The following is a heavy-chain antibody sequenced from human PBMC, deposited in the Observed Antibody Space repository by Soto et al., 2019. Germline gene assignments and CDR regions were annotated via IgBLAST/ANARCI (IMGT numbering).Heavy chain of an antibody. D-gene: IGHD6-19*01. CDR2: INPSGGST. CDR3: ARGVAVAGNWFDP. J-gene: IGHJ5*02. V-gene: IGHV1-46*01. Sequence: QVQLVQSGAEVKKPGASVKVSCKASGYTFTSYYMHWVRQAPGQGLEWMGIINPSGGSTSYAQKFQGRVTMTTDTSTSTVYMALSSLRSEDTAGYYCARGVAVAGNWFDPWGQGTLVTVSS. CDR1: GYTFTSYY.